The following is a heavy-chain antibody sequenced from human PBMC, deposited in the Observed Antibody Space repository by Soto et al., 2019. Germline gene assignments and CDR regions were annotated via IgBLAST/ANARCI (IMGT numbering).Heavy chain of an antibody. J-gene: IGHJ4*02. D-gene: IGHD2-15*01. Sequence: EVQLVESGGTLIQPGGSLRLSCAASGFTVSSNHMTWVRQAPGKGLEWVSLIYSDGTTYYADSVKGRFTISRDNLKNILVLQMDSLRAEDTAVYYCARGRARHSDFDYWGQGTLVTVSS. CDR3: ARGRARHSDFDY. V-gene: IGHV3-53*01. CDR1: GFTVSSNH. CDR2: IYSDGTT.